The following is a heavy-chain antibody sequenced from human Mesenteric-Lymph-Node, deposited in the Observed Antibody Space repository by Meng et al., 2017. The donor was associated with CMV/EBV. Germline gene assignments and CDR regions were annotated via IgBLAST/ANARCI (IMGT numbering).Heavy chain of an antibody. CDR1: YTFPSYG. CDR3: ARGGSITMRVVVMANFDY. CDR2: INPNSGGT. Sequence: YTFPSYGISWVRQAPGQGLEWMGWINPNSGGTNFAQNFQSWVTMTRDTSISTVYMELSRLRSDDTAVYYCARGGSITMRVVVMANFDYWGQGTLVTVSS. V-gene: IGHV1-2*04. J-gene: IGHJ4*02. D-gene: IGHD3-22*01.